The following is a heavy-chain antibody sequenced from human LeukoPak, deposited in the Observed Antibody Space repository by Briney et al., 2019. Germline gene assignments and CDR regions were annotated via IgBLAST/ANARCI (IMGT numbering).Heavy chain of an antibody. CDR2: INPNSGGT. Sequence: GASVKVSCKASGYTFTGYYMHWVRQAPGQGLEWMGWINPNSGGTNYAQKFQGRVTMTRDTSISTAYMELSRLRSDDTAVYYCARAAYCGGDCYGNFDYWGQGTLVTVSS. J-gene: IGHJ4*02. CDR3: ARAAYCGGDCYGNFDY. CDR1: GYTFTGYY. D-gene: IGHD2-21*01. V-gene: IGHV1-2*02.